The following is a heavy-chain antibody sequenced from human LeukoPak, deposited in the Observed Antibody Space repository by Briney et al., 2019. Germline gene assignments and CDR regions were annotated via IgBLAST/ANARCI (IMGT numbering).Heavy chain of an antibody. J-gene: IGHJ4*02. CDR1: GFTFSSYG. V-gene: IGHV3-30*02. CDR2: IWYDGSNK. D-gene: IGHD6-13*01. CDR3: AKDRAAAGLYYFDY. Sequence: PGGSLRLSCAASGFTFSSYGMHWVRQTPGKGLEWVAVIWYDGSNKYYADSVKGRFTISRDNSKNTLYLQMNSLRAEDTAVYYCAKDRAAAGLYYFDYWGQGTLVTVSS.